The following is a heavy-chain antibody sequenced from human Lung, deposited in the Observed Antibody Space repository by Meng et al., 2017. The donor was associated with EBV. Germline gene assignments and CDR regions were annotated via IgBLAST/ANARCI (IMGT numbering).Heavy chain of an antibody. CDR2: IDPNTGNP. D-gene: IGHD5-24*01. J-gene: IGHJ4*02. V-gene: IGHV7-4-1*02. CDR3: ARDSPLDGYSLLDY. Sequence: VQSVTLCSELKQPGASLKVSCRPSGYTFTSYAINWVRQAPGQGPDWMGWIDPNTGNPTYDQGFTGRFVFSLDTSVSTAYLQINSLRADDTAVYYCARDSPLDGYSLLDYWGQGTLVTVSS. CDR1: GYTFTSYA.